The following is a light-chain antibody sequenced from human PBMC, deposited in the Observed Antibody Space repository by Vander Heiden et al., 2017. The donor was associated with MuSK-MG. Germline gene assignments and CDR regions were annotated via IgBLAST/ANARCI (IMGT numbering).Light chain of an antibody. CDR1: QSISNY. V-gene: IGKV1-39*01. CDR2: AAS. CDR3: QQSYHTPWT. Sequence: DIQLTQSPSSLSASVGDRVIITCRASQSISNYLNWYQQKAGKAPKLLIYAASSLVSGLPSSFGGSGSGTDFTLIISSLQPEDFAAYYCQQSYHTPWTFGQGTKVEIK. J-gene: IGKJ1*01.